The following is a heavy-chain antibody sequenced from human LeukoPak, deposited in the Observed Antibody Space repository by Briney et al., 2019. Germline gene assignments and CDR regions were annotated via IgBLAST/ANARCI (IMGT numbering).Heavy chain of an antibody. CDR3: AGVAYFFDSSGFCNGGDFDY. Sequence: GASVKVSCKASGYAFTAYFIHWVRQSPGQGLDGMGWINPNSGVTNYAQQFQGRVTMTRDTSVSTAYMELSSLRSDDTAVYYCAGVAYFFDSSGFCNGGDFDYWGQGTLVTVSS. D-gene: IGHD3-22*01. CDR2: INPNSGVT. V-gene: IGHV1-2*02. J-gene: IGHJ4*02. CDR1: GYAFTAYF.